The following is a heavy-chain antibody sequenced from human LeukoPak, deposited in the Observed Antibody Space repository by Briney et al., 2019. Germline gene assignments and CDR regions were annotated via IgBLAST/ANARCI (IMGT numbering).Heavy chain of an antibody. CDR1: GGSFSDYY. V-gene: IGHV4-34*01. CDR3: ARGPYSSDWYLGGLDV. Sequence: SETLSLTCGVYGGSFSDYYWSWIRQSPGKGLEWIGEINHSGRTNYNPSPKSRVTTSVDTSKKQFSLKLSSVTAADTAVYYCARGPYSSDWYLGGLDVWGRGTTVTVSS. CDR2: INHSGRT. D-gene: IGHD6-19*01. J-gene: IGHJ6*02.